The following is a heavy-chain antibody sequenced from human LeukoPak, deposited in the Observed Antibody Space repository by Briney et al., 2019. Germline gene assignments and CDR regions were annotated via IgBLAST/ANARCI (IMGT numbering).Heavy chain of an antibody. CDR2: IYYSGNT. CDR3: ARGHMVYRYWFDP. J-gene: IGHJ5*02. CDR1: GVSISSSNSY. V-gene: IGHV4-39*01. D-gene: IGHD2-8*01. Sequence: LETLSLTCTVSGVSISSSNSYWGWIRQPPGKGLEWIGSIYYSGNTYYNASLKSQVSISIDTSKNQFSLKLSSVTAADTAVYYCARGHMVYRYWFDPWGQGTLVTVSS.